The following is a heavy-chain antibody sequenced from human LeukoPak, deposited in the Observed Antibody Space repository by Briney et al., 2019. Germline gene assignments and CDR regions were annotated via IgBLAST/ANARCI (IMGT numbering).Heavy chain of an antibody. CDR2: IYYSGST. CDR1: GGSISSSSYY. D-gene: IGHD6-13*01. J-gene: IGHJ4*02. V-gene: IGHV4-39*01. CDR3: ASIAAASFDY. Sequence: SETLSLTCTVSGGSISSSSYYWGWIRQPPGKGLEWIGSIYYSGSTYYNPSLKSRVTISVGTSKNQFSLKLSSVTAADTAVYYCASIAAASFDYWGQGTLVTVSS.